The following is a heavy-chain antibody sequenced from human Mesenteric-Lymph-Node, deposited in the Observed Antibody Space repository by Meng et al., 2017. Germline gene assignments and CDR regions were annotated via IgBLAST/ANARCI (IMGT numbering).Heavy chain of an antibody. V-gene: IGHV7-4-1*02. J-gene: IGHJ5*02. Sequence: QVQRGQSGAGGKKPGASVKVSCKASGYTFSTYTINWVRQAHGRGLEWMGWISTNTGTPTYTQGFTGRFVFSLDTSVSTAYLQISSLKAEDTAVYYCARGGNFDPWGQGTLVTVPQ. CDR3: ARGGNFDP. CDR2: ISTNTGTP. CDR1: GYTFSTYT. D-gene: IGHD2/OR15-2a*01.